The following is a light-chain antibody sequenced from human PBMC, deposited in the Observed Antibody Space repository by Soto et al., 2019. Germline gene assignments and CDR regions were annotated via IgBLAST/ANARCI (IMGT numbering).Light chain of an antibody. CDR3: QQYGSSPRT. CDR1: QSVRSNH. CDR2: DAS. V-gene: IGKV3-20*01. J-gene: IGKJ2*01. Sequence: EIVLTQSPATLSLSPGERATLSCRASQSVRSNHLAWYQQKPGQAPRLLFYDASSRATGIPDRFSGSGSGTDFTLTISRLEPEDFAVYYCQQYGSSPRTFGRGTKLEI.